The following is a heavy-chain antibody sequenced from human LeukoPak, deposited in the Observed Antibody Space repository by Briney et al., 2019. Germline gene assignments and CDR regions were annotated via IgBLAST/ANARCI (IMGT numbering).Heavy chain of an antibody. J-gene: IGHJ4*02. D-gene: IGHD1-26*01. CDR3: ARLFNAGLGAPLDY. Sequence: GSLRLSCAASGFLFKEYGMTWVRQIPGKGLEWVSGINGNGGRTGYADSVKGRFTITRDNAKNSLYLQMDSLRAEDTALYFCARLFNAGLGAPLDYGGQGTLVTVSS. CDR1: GFLFKEYG. V-gene: IGHV3-20*04. CDR2: INGNGGRT.